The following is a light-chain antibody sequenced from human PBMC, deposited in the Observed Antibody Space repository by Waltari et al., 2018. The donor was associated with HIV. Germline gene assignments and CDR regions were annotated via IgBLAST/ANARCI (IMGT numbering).Light chain of an antibody. J-gene: IGKJ1*01. V-gene: IGKV1-39*01. Sequence: DIQMTQSPPSLTASVGDRVNITCRASQNIGSYLNWYQLRPGQAPNVLIYVSTNLQTGVPSRFSGRGSVTDFTLTITDLQPEDFVFYFCQQSYSKPRTFGQGTK. CDR2: VST. CDR3: QQSYSKPRT. CDR1: QNIGSY.